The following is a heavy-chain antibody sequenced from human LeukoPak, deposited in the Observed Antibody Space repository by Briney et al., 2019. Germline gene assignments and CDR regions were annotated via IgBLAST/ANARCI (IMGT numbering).Heavy chain of an antibody. Sequence: SETLSLTCAVYGESFSGYYWSWIRQPPGKGLEWIGEINHSGSTNYNPSLKSRVTISVDTSKNQFSLKLSSVTAADTAVYYCARGRYRPLDYWGQGTLVTVSS. CDR2: INHSGST. D-gene: IGHD3-16*02. CDR3: ARGRYRPLDY. CDR1: GESFSGYY. V-gene: IGHV4-34*01. J-gene: IGHJ4*02.